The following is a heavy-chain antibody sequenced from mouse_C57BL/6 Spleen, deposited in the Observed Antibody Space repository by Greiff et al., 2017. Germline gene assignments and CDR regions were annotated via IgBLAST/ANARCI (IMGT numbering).Heavy chain of an antibody. Sequence: EVQLQQSGPELVKPGASVKISCKASGYTFTDYYMNWVKQSHGKSLEWIGDINPNNGGTSYNQKFKGKATLTVDKSSSTASMELRSLTSEDSAVYYCARSGIYFDYWGQGTTLTVSS. CDR3: ARSGIYFDY. J-gene: IGHJ2*01. V-gene: IGHV1-26*01. CDR2: INPNNGGT. CDR1: GYTFTDYY. D-gene: IGHD4-1*01.